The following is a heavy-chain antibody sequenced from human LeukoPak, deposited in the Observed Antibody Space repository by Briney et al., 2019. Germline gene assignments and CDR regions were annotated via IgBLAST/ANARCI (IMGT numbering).Heavy chain of an antibody. V-gene: IGHV1-8*01. J-gene: IGHJ4*02. CDR3: VRWADTPFDY. CDR1: GYSFTSHD. Sequence: ASVKVSFKSSGYSFTSHDINWVRQATGQGLEWMGWMKPNNGKTGYAQKFQGRVTMTSATSISTAYMEMSSLKSEDTDVYYCVRWADTPFDYWGQGTLVTVSS. D-gene: IGHD5-18*01. CDR2: MKPNNGKT.